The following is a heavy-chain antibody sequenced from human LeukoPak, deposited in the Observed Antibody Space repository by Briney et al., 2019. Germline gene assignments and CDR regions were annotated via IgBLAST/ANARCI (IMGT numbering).Heavy chain of an antibody. V-gene: IGHV4-39*01. J-gene: IGHJ3*02. CDR2: IYYSGST. CDR3: ARLGTYYYDSSGYPDI. Sequence: SGTLSLTCTVSGGSISSSSYYWGWIRQPPGKGLEWIGSIYYSGSTYYNPSLKSRVTISVDTSKNQFSLKLSSVTAADTAVYYCARLGTYYYDSSGYPDIWGQGTMVTVSS. D-gene: IGHD3-22*01. CDR1: GGSISSSSYY.